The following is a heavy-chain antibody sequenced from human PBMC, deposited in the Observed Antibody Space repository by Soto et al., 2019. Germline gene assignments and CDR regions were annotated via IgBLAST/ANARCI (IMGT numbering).Heavy chain of an antibody. V-gene: IGHV4-31*03. Sequence: TLSLTCTVSGGSISSGGYYWSWIRQHPGRGLEWIGYIYYSGSTYYNPSLKSRVTISVDTSKNQFSLKLSSVTAADTAVYYCARSLDSSGYYYYYYYYGMDVWGQGTTVTVSS. CDR2: IYYSGST. J-gene: IGHJ6*02. CDR3: ARSLDSSGYYYYYYYYGMDV. D-gene: IGHD3-22*01. CDR1: GGSISSGGYY.